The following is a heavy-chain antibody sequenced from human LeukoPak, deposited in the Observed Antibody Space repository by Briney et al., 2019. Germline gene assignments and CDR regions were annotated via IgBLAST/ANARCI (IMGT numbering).Heavy chain of an antibody. V-gene: IGHV3-48*04. J-gene: IGHJ4*02. CDR3: ARDFGRGYDYVWGSFYFDY. Sequence: SGGSLRLSCAASGFTFSTYSMNWVRQAPGKGLEWVSYISSSTSTIYYADSVKGRFTISRDNAKNSLYLQMNSLRAEDTAVYYCARDFGRGYDYVWGSFYFDYWGQGTLVTVSS. CDR2: ISSSTSTI. D-gene: IGHD3-16*01. CDR1: GFTFSTYS.